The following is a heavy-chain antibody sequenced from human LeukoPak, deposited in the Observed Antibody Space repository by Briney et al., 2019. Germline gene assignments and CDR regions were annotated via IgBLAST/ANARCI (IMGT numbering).Heavy chain of an antibody. J-gene: IGHJ4*02. CDR1: GGSIRTSTYY. CDR2: IFHNGGT. CDR3: ASRHQWLVPFYDS. Sequence: SETLSLTCSVSGGSIRTSTYYWGGIRQAPGKGLEWIGTIFHNGGTYYSPSLKSRVTISVDTSKNQFSLNLNSVTAADTAVYHCASRHQWLVPFYDSWSQGTLVTVSS. V-gene: IGHV4-39*01. D-gene: IGHD6-19*01.